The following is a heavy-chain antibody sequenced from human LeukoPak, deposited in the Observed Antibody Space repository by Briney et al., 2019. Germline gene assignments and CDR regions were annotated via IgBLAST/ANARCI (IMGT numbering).Heavy chain of an antibody. J-gene: IGHJ6*03. D-gene: IGHD2-2*01. CDR2: IYTSGST. Sequence: SETLSLTCTVSGGSISSGSYYWSWLRQPAGTGLEWIGRIYTSGSTNYNPSLKSRVTISVDTSKNQFSLKLSSVTAADTAVYYCARVRGCSSTSCPRHYYYYMDVWGKGTTVTVSS. CDR1: GGSISSGSYY. CDR3: ARVRGCSSTSCPRHYYYYMDV. V-gene: IGHV4-61*02.